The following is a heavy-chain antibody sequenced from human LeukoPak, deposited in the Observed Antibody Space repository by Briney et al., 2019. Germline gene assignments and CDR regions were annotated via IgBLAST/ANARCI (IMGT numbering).Heavy chain of an antibody. CDR2: IISGGSAI. CDR3: TKGVAASRSPYCMDV. V-gene: IGHV3-23*01. J-gene: IGHJ6*03. CDR1: GFTFSNYA. D-gene: IGHD2-2*01. Sequence: GWSLRLSCAASGFTFSNYAMTWVRQAPGKGLEWVSSIISGGSAIYYAEPVRGRFIMSRDDSKNMVYLQVNSLRVEDTALYYCTKGVAASRSPYCMDVWGKGTTVTVSS.